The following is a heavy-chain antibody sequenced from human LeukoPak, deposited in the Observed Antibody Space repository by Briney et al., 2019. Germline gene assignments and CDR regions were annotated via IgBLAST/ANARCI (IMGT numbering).Heavy chain of an antibody. Sequence: PGRSLRLSCAASGFTFSDYGIHWVRQAPGQGLEWVAVISYDGSNKYYADSVKGRFTISRDNSKNTLYLQMNSLRAEDTAVYYCARDGYNYFDYWGQGTLDTVSS. D-gene: IGHD5-24*01. V-gene: IGHV3-30*19. CDR2: ISYDGSNK. CDR3: ARDGYNYFDY. J-gene: IGHJ4*02. CDR1: GFTFSDYG.